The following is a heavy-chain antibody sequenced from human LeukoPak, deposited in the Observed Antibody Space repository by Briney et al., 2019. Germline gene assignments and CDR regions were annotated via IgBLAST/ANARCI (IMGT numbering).Heavy chain of an antibody. CDR3: ARHRYSKGTLDY. J-gene: IGHJ4*02. Sequence: SETLSLTCTVTGGSTTRYYWSWIRQSPEKGLEWIGYIYDSGTSSPTTYNPTFKSRVTISLDTSKNQFSLKLSSVTAADTAVYYCARHRYSKGTLDYWGQGTLVTVSS. CDR2: IYDSGTSSPT. D-gene: IGHD4-11*01. CDR1: GGSTTRYY. V-gene: IGHV4-59*08.